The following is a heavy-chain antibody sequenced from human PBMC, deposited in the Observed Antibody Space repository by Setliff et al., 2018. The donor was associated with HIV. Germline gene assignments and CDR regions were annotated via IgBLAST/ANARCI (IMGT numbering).Heavy chain of an antibody. CDR2: MNPNSGNT. V-gene: IGHV1-8*02. Sequence: ASVKVSCKASGYTFTSYDINWVRQATGQGLEWMGWMNPNSGNTGYAQKFQGRVTMTRDTSRGTAHMELRSLRSDDTAVYYCARGFASGSGSYYYDFWGQGTLVTVPQ. CDR3: ARGFASGSGSYYYDF. J-gene: IGHJ4*02. CDR1: GYTFTSYD. D-gene: IGHD2-15*01.